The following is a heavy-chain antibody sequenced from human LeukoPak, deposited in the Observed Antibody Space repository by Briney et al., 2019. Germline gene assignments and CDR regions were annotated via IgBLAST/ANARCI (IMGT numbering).Heavy chain of an antibody. V-gene: IGHV3-23*01. Sequence: GGSLRLSCTASGFTFSSLAMHWVRQAPGKGLEWVSAVSGSGGATHYADSVRGRFTISRDNSKNTLYLQMNSLRAEDAALYYCAKQYYHTSGSFDYWGQGALVTVSS. CDR3: AKQYYHTSGSFDY. J-gene: IGHJ4*02. CDR1: GFTFSSLA. D-gene: IGHD3-10*01. CDR2: VSGSGGAT.